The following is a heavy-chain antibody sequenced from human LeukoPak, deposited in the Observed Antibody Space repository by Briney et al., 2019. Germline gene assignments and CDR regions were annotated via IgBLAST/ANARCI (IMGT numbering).Heavy chain of an antibody. Sequence: PSETLSLTCTVSGGSISSHYWSWIRQPPGKGLEWIGYIYYSGSTNYNPSLKSRVTISVDTSKNQFSLKLSSVTAADTAAYYCARVFRGELSYYFDYWGQGTLVTVSS. CDR2: IYYSGST. CDR3: ARVFRGELSYYFDY. CDR1: GGSISSHY. V-gene: IGHV4-59*11. D-gene: IGHD3-16*02. J-gene: IGHJ4*02.